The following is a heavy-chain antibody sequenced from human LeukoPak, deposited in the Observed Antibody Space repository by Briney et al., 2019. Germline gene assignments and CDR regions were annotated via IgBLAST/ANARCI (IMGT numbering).Heavy chain of an antibody. D-gene: IGHD3-3*01. V-gene: IGHV3-23*01. CDR2: ISGSGGST. Sequence: GGSLRLSCAAPGFTFSSYAMSWVRQAPGKGLEWVSAISGSGGSTYYADSVKGRFTISRDNSKNTLYLQMNSLRAEDTAVYYCAKDPSLITIFGVDFDYWGQGTLVTVSS. CDR3: AKDPSLITIFGVDFDY. J-gene: IGHJ4*02. CDR1: GFTFSSYA.